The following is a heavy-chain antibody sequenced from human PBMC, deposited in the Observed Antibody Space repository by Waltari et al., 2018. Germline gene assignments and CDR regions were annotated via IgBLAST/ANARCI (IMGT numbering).Heavy chain of an antibody. CDR2: IYYIGST. CDR1: GGSISSHY. V-gene: IGHV4-59*11. D-gene: IGHD5-18*01. CDR3: ARSYGRYGNFDY. J-gene: IGHJ4*02. Sequence: QVQLQESGPGLVKPSETLSLTCTVPGGSISSHYWRWIRQPPGKGLEWIGYIYYIGSTNYNPSLKSRVTISVDTSKNQFSLKLSSVTAADTAVYYCARSYGRYGNFDYWGQGTLVTVSS.